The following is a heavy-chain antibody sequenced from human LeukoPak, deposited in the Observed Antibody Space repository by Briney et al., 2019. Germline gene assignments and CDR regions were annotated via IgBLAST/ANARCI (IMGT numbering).Heavy chain of an antibody. CDR3: AKSCLDTYYDTLTGSDY. Sequence: GGSLRLSCAASGFTFSNYGMHWVRQAPGKGLEWVAIISYDGSNKYYADSVKGRFTISRDNSKNTLYLQMNSLRAENTAVYYCAKSCLDTYYDTLTGSDYWGQGTLVTVSS. J-gene: IGHJ4*02. V-gene: IGHV3-30*18. D-gene: IGHD3-9*01. CDR1: GFTFSNYG. CDR2: ISYDGSNK.